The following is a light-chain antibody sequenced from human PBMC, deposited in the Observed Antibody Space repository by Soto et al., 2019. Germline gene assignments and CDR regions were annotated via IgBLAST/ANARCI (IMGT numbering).Light chain of an antibody. CDR2: KAS. J-gene: IGKJ1*01. CDR1: QSISAW. Sequence: DIQMTQSPSTLSASVGDSLSINCRASQSISAWLAWYQQKPGKAPRLLIYKASTLEIGVPSRFSGSGSGTEFTLTISSLQPDDVAIYYCQQYNDYSWTFGQGTKVDIK. CDR3: QQYNDYSWT. V-gene: IGKV1-5*03.